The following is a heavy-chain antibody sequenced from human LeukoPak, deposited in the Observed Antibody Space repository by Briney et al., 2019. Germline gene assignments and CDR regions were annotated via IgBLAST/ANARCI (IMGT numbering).Heavy chain of an antibody. CDR1: GGSISSYY. D-gene: IGHD3-10*01. CDR3: ARAGLLWFGEL. J-gene: IGHJ4*02. V-gene: IGHV4-59*01. CDR2: IYYSGST. Sequence: SETLSLTCTVSGGSISSYYWSWIRQPPGKGLEWIGYIYYSGSTNHNPSLKSRVTISVDTSKNQFSLKLSSVTAADTAVYYCARAGLLWFGELWGQGTLVTVSS.